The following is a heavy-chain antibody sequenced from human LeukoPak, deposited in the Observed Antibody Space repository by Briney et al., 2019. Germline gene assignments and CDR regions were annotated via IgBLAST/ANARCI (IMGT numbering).Heavy chain of an antibody. CDR2: INPSGGVT. D-gene: IGHD3-16*01. CDR3: ARYVDGLDS. CDR1: GYTFNRYY. V-gene: IGHV1-2*06. Sequence: ASVKVSCKASGYTFNRYYMLGVRQAPGQGLEWMGRINPSGGVTNYAHKFQGMVTMTRDTSISTAYMELSCLTSDDTAVYYCARYVDGLDSWGQGTLVTVSS. J-gene: IGHJ5*01.